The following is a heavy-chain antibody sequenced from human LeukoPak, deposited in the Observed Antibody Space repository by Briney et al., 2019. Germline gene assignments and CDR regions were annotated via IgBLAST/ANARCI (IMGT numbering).Heavy chain of an antibody. CDR1: GFTFSSYA. CDR3: VRDWDY. J-gene: IGHJ4*02. V-gene: IGHV3-23*01. CDR2: IGGSGDNT. Sequence: GGSLRLSCAASGFTFSSYAMSWVRQAPGKGLEWVSSIGGSGDNTYYADSVKGRFTISRDNSKNTLYLQMNSLRAEDTGVYYCVRDWDYWGQGTLVTVSS.